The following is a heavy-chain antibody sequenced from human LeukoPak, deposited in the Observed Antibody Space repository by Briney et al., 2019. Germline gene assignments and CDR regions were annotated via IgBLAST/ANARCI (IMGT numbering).Heavy chain of an antibody. J-gene: IGHJ3*02. D-gene: IGHD6-13*01. CDR1: GGSISSYY. V-gene: IGHV4-59*05. Sequence: SETLSLTCTVSGGSISSYYWSWIRQPPGKGLEWIGSIYYSGSTYYNPSLKSRVTISVDTSKNQFSLKLSSVTAADTAVYYCARRPNLYSQQGAFDIWGQGTMVTVSS. CDR3: ARRPNLYSQQGAFDI. CDR2: IYYSGST.